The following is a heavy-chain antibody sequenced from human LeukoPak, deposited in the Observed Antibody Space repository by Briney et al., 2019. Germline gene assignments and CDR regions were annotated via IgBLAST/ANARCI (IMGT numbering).Heavy chain of an antibody. Sequence: ASVKVSCKASGGTFSSYAISWVRQATGQGLEWMGWMNPNSGNTGYAQKFQGRVTMTRNTSISTAYMELSSLRSEDTAVYYCARFGFSPYYDFWSGSNWFDPWGQGTLVTVSS. J-gene: IGHJ5*02. D-gene: IGHD3-3*01. CDR1: GGTFSSYA. V-gene: IGHV1-8*02. CDR3: ARFGFSPYYDFWSGSNWFDP. CDR2: MNPNSGNT.